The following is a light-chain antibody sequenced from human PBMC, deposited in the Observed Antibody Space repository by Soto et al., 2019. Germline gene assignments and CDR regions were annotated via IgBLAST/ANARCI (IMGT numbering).Light chain of an antibody. J-gene: IGLJ2*01. CDR1: SSDVGGYNY. V-gene: IGLV2-8*01. Sequence: QSVLTQPPSASGSPGQSVTISCTGTSSDVGGYNYVSWYQHHPDKAPKLIIYEVYKRPSGVPDRFSGSKSGNTASLTVSGLQAEDEAEYYCSSYAASDSFVVFGGGTKVTV. CDR3: SSYAASDSFVV. CDR2: EVY.